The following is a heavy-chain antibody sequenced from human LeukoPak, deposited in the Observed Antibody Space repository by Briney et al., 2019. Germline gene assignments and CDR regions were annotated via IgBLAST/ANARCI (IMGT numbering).Heavy chain of an antibody. CDR2: ISGSGTST. D-gene: IGHD6-19*01. Sequence: GGSLRLSCAASGFTFSSYAMSWVRQAPGKGLEWVSGISGSGTSTYYADSVKGRFTISRDNSKNTMSLQMNSLRAEDTALYYCARGKGIAVSSFDSWGQGTLVTVSS. CDR1: GFTFSSYA. J-gene: IGHJ4*02. V-gene: IGHV3-23*01. CDR3: ARGKGIAVSSFDS.